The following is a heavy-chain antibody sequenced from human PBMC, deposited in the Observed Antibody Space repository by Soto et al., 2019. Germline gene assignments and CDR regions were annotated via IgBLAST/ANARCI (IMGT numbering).Heavy chain of an antibody. J-gene: IGHJ6*02. CDR3: ARVLIAAGISGMDV. CDR1: GFTFSSYA. CDR2: ISYDGSNK. Sequence: GGSLRLSCAASGFTFSSYARHWVRQAPGKGLEWVAVISYDGSNKYYADSVKGRFTISRDNSKNTLYLQMNSLRAEDTAVYYCARVLIAAGISGMDVWGQGTTVTVYS. D-gene: IGHD6-13*01. V-gene: IGHV3-30-3*01.